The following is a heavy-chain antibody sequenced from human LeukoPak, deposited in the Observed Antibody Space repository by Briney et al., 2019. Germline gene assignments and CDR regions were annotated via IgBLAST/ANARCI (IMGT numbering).Heavy chain of an antibody. D-gene: IGHD3-22*01. CDR1: GGSISSSSYY. Sequence: PSETLSLTCTVSGGSISSSSYYWGWIRQPPGKGLEWIGSIYYSGSTYYNPSLKSRVTISVDTSKNQFSLKLSSVTAADTAVYYCARQPMIVVVFDYRGQGTLVTVSS. CDR3: ARQPMIVVVFDY. J-gene: IGHJ4*02. V-gene: IGHV4-39*01. CDR2: IYYSGST.